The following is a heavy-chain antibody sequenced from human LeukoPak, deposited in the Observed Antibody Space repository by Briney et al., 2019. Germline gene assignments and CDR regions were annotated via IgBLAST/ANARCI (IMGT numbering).Heavy chain of an antibody. CDR3: TRPGCSSTSCALTYGMDV. CDR1: GFTFSGSA. V-gene: IGHV3-73*01. Sequence: GGSLRLSCAASGFTFSGSAMHWVRQASGKGLEWVGRIRSKANSYATAYAASVKVRFTISRDDSKNTAYLQMNSLKTEDTAVYYCTRPGCSSTSCALTYGMDVWGQGTTVTVS. CDR2: IRSKANSYAT. J-gene: IGHJ6*02. D-gene: IGHD2-2*01.